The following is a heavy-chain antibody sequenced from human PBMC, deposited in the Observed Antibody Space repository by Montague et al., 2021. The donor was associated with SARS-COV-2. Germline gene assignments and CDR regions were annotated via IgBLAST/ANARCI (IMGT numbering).Heavy chain of an antibody. V-gene: IGHV4-39*07. J-gene: IGHJ6*02. CDR3: ARDFKKSYAMDV. CDR1: GASISTTSYY. CDR2: IFYSGTT. Sequence: SETLSLTCTVSGASISTTSYYWGWIRQPPGKGLEWIASIFYSGTTYYNPSLRSRATISVQTSKNQFSLTVASVTAADTAIYYCARDFKKSYAMDVWGQGTLVIVSS.